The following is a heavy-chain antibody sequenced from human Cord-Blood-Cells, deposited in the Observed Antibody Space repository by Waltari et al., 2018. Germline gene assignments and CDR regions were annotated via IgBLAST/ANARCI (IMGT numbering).Heavy chain of an antibody. CDR1: GYTFTSYD. CDR2: MNPNSGNT. D-gene: IGHD6-6*01. V-gene: IGHV1-8*01. Sequence: QVQLVQSGAEVKQPGASVKVSCKASGYTFTSYDINWVRQATGQGLEWMGWMNPNSGNTGYAQKFQGRVTMTRNTSISTAYMELSSLRSEDTAVYYCAREYSSSSRGYYYGMDVWGQGTTVTVSS. J-gene: IGHJ6*02. CDR3: AREYSSSSRGYYYGMDV.